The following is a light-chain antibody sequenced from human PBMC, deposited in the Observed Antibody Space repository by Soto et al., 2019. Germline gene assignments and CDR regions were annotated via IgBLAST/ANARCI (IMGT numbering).Light chain of an antibody. V-gene: IGKV1-17*03. Sequence: DIQMTQSPSAMSAFVGDRVTITCRASQGISKYLALFQQKPGKVPKRLIYAAYSLQSGVTSRFSGSGSGKDFTLTISSLQPEDFATYYCLQHNSYPLTFGEGTKVEIK. CDR2: AAY. CDR3: LQHNSYPLT. J-gene: IGKJ4*01. CDR1: QGISKY.